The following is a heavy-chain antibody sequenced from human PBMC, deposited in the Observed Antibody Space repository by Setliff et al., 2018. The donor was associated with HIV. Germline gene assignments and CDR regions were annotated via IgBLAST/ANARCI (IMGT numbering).Heavy chain of an antibody. Sequence: PGGSLRLSCAASGFSLSSFEMNWVRQAPGKGLEWLSYISSSESAIYYADSVKGRFTISRDNAKSSLYLQMNSLRVEDTAVYYCARGGPLEWSYYPRPNWFDPWGQGTLVTVSS. CDR2: ISSSESAI. V-gene: IGHV3-48*03. J-gene: IGHJ5*02. D-gene: IGHD3-3*01. CDR1: GFSLSSFE. CDR3: ARGGPLEWSYYPRPNWFDP.